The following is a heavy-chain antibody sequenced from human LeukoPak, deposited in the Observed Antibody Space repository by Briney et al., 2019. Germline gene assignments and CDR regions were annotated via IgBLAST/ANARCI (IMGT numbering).Heavy chain of an antibody. Sequence: PSEALSLTCNVSGDSISGYYWSWIRQPARKGLECIGRIYSSGSTNYNPSLKSRLTMSVDTSKNQFSLKLSSVTAADTAVYYCARVGGTATTGYYYMDVWGKGTTVTVSS. D-gene: IGHD1-1*01. V-gene: IGHV4-4*07. CDR1: GDSISGYY. CDR3: ARVGGTATTGYYYMDV. CDR2: IYSSGST. J-gene: IGHJ6*03.